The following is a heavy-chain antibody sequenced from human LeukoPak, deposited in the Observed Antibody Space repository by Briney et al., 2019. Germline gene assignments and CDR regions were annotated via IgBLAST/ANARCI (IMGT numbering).Heavy chain of an antibody. CDR1: GFTFSTYW. CDR3: ARGSNYYDSSGYYYPWNAFDI. J-gene: IGHJ3*02. V-gene: IGHV3-74*03. Sequence: PGGSLRRSCAASGFTFSTYWMYWVRQAPGKGLVWVSRIKSDGSSIMYADSVRGRFTISRDNAKNSLYLQMNSLRAEDTALYYCARGSNYYDSSGYYYPWNAFDIWGQGTMVTVSS. D-gene: IGHD3-22*01. CDR2: IKSDGSSI.